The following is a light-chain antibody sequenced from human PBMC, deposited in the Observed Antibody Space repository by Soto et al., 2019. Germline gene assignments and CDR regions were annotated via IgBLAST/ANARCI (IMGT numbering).Light chain of an antibody. Sequence: EIVMTQSPATLSVSPGEGATRSFRSTQSVTNNLAWYQQKPGQAPRLLMYAASTRATRIPARFAGSGSGTEFTLTISSLQSEDFAVYFCQQYNNWPITFGQGTRLEIK. J-gene: IGKJ5*01. CDR1: QSVTNN. V-gene: IGKV3-15*01. CDR3: QQYNNWPIT. CDR2: AAS.